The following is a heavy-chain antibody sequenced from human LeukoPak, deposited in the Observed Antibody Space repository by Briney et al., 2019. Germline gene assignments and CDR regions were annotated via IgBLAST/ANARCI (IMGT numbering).Heavy chain of an antibody. CDR2: IIPIFGTA. CDR1: GGTFSSYA. CDR3: AREGPDQLLDYIRVINYFDY. V-gene: IGHV1-69*06. J-gene: IGHJ4*02. D-gene: IGHD2-2*01. Sequence: ASVKVSCKASGGTFSSYAISWVRQAPGQGLEWMGGIIPIFGTANYAQKFQGRVTITADKSTSTAYMELSSLRSEDTAVYYCAREGPDQLLDYIRVINYFDYWGQGTLVTVSS.